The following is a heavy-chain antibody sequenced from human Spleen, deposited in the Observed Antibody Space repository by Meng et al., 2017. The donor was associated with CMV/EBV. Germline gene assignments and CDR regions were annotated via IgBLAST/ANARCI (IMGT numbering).Heavy chain of an antibody. CDR3: ANEANYHNSGGDYFDY. D-gene: IGHD3-10*01. CDR1: GGTLSSYT. CDR2: IIPIVGRV. V-gene: IGHV1-69*02. J-gene: IGHJ4*02. Sequence: SVKVSCKASGGTLSSYTITWVRHAPGQGLEWMGRIIPIVGRVDYAQKFQGRVTITADKSTSTVYVEVSGLRSEDTAVYYCANEANYHNSGGDYFDYWGQGTRVTVSS.